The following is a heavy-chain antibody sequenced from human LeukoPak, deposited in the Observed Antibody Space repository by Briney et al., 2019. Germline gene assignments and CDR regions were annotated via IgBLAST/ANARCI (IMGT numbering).Heavy chain of an antibody. D-gene: IGHD5-18*01. J-gene: IGHJ6*03. Sequence: SETLSLTCTVSGGSISSYYWSWIRQPPGKGLEWIGYIYTSGSTNYNPSLKSLVTISVDTSKNQFSLKLSSVTAADTAVYYCASKDGYSYGPHYYYYMDVWGKGTTVTVSS. V-gene: IGHV4-4*09. CDR1: GGSISSYY. CDR2: IYTSGST. CDR3: ASKDGYSYGPHYYYYMDV.